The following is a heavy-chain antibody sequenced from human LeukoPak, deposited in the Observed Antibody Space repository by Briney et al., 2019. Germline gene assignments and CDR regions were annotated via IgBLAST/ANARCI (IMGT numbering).Heavy chain of an antibody. CDR2: IYYSGST. J-gene: IGHJ4*02. CDR3: ARQGYSAYEILDY. CDR1: GGSISSYC. D-gene: IGHD5-12*01. V-gene: IGHV4-59*08. Sequence: ASETLSLTCTVSGGSISSYCWSWIRQPPGKGLEWIGYIYYSGSTNYSPSLKSRVTISVDTSKNQFSLKLSSVTAADTAVCYCARQGYSAYEILDYWGQGTLVTVSS.